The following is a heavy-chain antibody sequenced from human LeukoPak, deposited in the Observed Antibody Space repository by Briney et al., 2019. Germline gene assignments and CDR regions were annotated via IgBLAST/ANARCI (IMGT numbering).Heavy chain of an antibody. Sequence: GGSLRLSCAASGFTFSGYYMSWIRQAPGKALEWVSYVSSGSSTIYYADSVKGRFTVSRDNGKRSLYLHMNSLRAEDTAVYYCAKLSYVADSSGYYLLAFDIWGQGTMVTVSS. V-gene: IGHV3-11*01. CDR3: AKLSYVADSSGYYLLAFDI. D-gene: IGHD3-22*01. CDR1: GFTFSGYY. CDR2: VSSGSSTI. J-gene: IGHJ3*02.